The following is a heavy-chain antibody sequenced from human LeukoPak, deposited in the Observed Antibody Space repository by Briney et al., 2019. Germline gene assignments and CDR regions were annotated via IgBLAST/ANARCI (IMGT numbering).Heavy chain of an antibody. V-gene: IGHV1-2*02. CDR2: INPNSGGT. Sequence: ASVKVSCKASGYTFTGYYTHWVRQAPGQGLEWMGWINPNSGGTNYAQKFQGRVTMTRDTSISTAYMELSRLRSDDTAVYYCARGESGYNWFDPWGQGTLVTVSS. CDR1: GYTFTGYY. D-gene: IGHD6-25*01. J-gene: IGHJ5*02. CDR3: ARGESGYNWFDP.